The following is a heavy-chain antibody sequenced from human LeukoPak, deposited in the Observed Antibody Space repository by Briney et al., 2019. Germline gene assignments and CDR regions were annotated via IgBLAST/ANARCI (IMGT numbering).Heavy chain of an antibody. J-gene: IGHJ4*02. CDR3: ARSHLYFGVDY. CDR1: GFTVSNNY. V-gene: IGHV3-66*01. D-gene: IGHD3-10*01. CDR2: IYSGGGA. Sequence: PGGSLRLSCAASGFTVSNNYMSWVRQAPGKGLEWVSVIYSGGGAYYADSVKGRFTISRDNSNNTVYLQMNSLRAEDTAVYYCARSHLYFGVDYWGQGTLVTVSS.